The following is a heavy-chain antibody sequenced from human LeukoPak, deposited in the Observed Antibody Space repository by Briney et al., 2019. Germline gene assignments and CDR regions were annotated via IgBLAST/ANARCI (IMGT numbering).Heavy chain of an antibody. V-gene: IGHV1-8*01. D-gene: IGHD6-13*01. Sequence: GASVKVSCKASGYTSTSYDINWVRQATGQGLEWMGWMNPNSGNTGYAQKFQGRVTMTRNTSISTAYMELSSLRSEDTAVYYCARVSSSWYSWFDPWGQGTLVAVSS. J-gene: IGHJ5*02. CDR2: MNPNSGNT. CDR1: GYTSTSYD. CDR3: ARVSSSWYSWFDP.